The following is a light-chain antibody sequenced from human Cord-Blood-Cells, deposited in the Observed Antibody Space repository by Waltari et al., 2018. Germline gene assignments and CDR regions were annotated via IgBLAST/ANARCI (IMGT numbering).Light chain of an antibody. V-gene: IGLV2-23*01. Sequence: QSALTQPASVSGSPGQSITIPCTGTSRDVGSYNLASWYQQHPGKAPNLMIYEGSKRPSGVSNRFSGSKSGNTASLTISGLQAEDEADYYCCSYAGSSTLVFGGGTKLTVL. CDR1: SRDVGSYNL. J-gene: IGLJ3*02. CDR2: EGS. CDR3: CSYAGSSTLV.